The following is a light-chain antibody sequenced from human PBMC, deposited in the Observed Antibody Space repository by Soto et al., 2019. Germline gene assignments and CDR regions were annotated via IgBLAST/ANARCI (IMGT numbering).Light chain of an antibody. CDR3: QQYGGSPPT. V-gene: IGKV3-20*01. CDR2: GAS. Sequence: EIVLTQSPGTLSLSPGERATLFCRASQSVSGTYLAWYQQKPGQAPRLLIYGASSRATGIPDRFSGSGSGTDFTLTISRLEPEDFAVYYCQQYGGSPPTFGQGTKVDIK. J-gene: IGKJ1*01. CDR1: QSVSGTY.